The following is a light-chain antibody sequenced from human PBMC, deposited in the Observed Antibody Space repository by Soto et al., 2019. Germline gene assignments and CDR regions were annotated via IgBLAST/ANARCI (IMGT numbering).Light chain of an antibody. CDR2: DVY. V-gene: IGLV2-14*01. CDR3: SSYTTTSTVV. CDR1: SSDVGGYDY. Sequence: QSALTQPASVSGSPGQSITISCTGTSSDVGGYDYVSWFQQYPGKAPSLMLYDVYRRPSGVSYRVSGSKSGNTASLSISGLQAEDEADYYCSSYTTTSTVVFGGGTKHTVL. J-gene: IGLJ2*01.